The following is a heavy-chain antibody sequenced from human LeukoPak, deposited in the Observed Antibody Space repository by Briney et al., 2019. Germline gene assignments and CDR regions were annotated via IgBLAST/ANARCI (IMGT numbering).Heavy chain of an antibody. CDR1: GFAFSTYS. V-gene: IGHV3-21*01. CDR3: AKGSRRVYQLLSGRTANLDY. D-gene: IGHD2-2*01. CDR2: ISSTSSFI. Sequence: PGGSLRLSCAASGFAFSTYSMIWVRQTPGKGLEWVSTISSTSSFIYYADSLKGRFTISRDNSKNTLYLQMNSLRAEDTAVYYCAKGSRRVYQLLSGRTANLDYWGQGTLVTVSS. J-gene: IGHJ4*02.